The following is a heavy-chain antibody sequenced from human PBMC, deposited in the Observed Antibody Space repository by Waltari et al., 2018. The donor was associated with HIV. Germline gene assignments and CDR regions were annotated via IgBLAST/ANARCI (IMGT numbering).Heavy chain of an antibody. CDR1: GFTLSGDW. D-gene: IGHD2-15*01. J-gene: IGHJ4*02. CDR3: ASLYCSGGSCYDY. V-gene: IGHV3-7*01. Sequence: VQLVGSGGGFVQRGGALRFSCADSGFTLSGDWITWVRQAPGKGLEWVANIKQDGSEKYYADSVKGRFTISRDNAKNSLYLQMNSLRAEDTAVYYCASLYCSGGSCYDYWGQGTLVTVSS. CDR2: IKQDGSEK.